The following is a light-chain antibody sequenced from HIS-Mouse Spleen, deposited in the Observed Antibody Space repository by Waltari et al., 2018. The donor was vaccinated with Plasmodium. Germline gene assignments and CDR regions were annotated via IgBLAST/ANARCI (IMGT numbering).Light chain of an antibody. J-gene: IGLJ3*02. Sequence: SYELTQPPSVSVSPGQTARITCSHDSLPTKYAYWYHKKSGQAPVLVIYEDSKRPSGIPERFSGSSSGTMATLTISGAQVEDEADYYCYSTDSSGNHRVFGGGTKLTVL. CDR1: SLPTKY. CDR2: EDS. V-gene: IGLV3-10*01. CDR3: YSTDSSGNHRV.